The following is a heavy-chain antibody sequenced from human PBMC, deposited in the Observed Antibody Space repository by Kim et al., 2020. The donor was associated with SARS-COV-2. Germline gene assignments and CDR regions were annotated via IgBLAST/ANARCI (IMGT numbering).Heavy chain of an antibody. CDR3: ARDATGYGDYWSGYYYGMDV. V-gene: IGHV3-66*01. D-gene: IGHD4-17*01. J-gene: IGHJ6*02. Sequence: GRFTISRDNSKNTLYLQMNSLGAEDTAVYYCARDATGYGDYWSGYYYGMDVWGQGTTVTVSS.